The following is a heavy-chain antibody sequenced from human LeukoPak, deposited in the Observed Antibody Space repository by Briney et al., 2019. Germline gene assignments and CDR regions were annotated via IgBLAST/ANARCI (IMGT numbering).Heavy chain of an antibody. CDR1: GYTFTGYY. Sequence: ASVKVSCKASGYTFTGYYMHWVRQAPGQGLEWMGWINPNSGGTNYAQKFQGRVTMTRDTSISSAYMELSRLRSDDTAVYYRARDRRFRVSLYFHDAFDIWGQGTMVTVSS. D-gene: IGHD2/OR15-2a*01. CDR3: ARDRRFRVSLYFHDAFDI. J-gene: IGHJ3*02. CDR2: INPNSGGT. V-gene: IGHV1-2*02.